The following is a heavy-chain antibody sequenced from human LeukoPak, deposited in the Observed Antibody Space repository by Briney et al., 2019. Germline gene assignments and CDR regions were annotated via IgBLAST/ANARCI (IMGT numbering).Heavy chain of an antibody. Sequence: GSLRLSCSASGFSFSSYTMTWVRQAPGKGPEWVSIISGGGDTTFYTDSVKGRFTISRDNSKNTLYLQMNSLRAEDTAVYYCARDRYLYGDYHYYYMDVWGKGTTVTVSS. J-gene: IGHJ6*03. CDR2: ISGGGDTT. CDR3: ARDRYLYGDYHYYYMDV. CDR1: GFSFSSYT. V-gene: IGHV3-23*01. D-gene: IGHD3-16*01.